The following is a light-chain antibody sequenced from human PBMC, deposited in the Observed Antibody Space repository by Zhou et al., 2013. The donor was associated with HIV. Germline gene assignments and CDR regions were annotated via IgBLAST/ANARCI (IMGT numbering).Light chain of an antibody. CDR1: QSISNY. V-gene: IGKV1-33*01. CDR3: QQYYNFWT. Sequence: DTQMTQSPSSLSASVGDRVTITCRASQSISNYLNWYQQKPGKAPKLLIYDASNLETGVPSRFSGSGSDTNFTLTINGLQPDDFASYYCQQYYNFWTFGPGTTV. CDR2: DAS. J-gene: IGKJ1*01.